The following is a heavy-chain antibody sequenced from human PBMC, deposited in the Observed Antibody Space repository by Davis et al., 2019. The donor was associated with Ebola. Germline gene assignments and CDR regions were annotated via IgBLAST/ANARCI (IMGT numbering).Heavy chain of an antibody. J-gene: IGHJ5*01. D-gene: IGHD2-2*01. V-gene: IGHV3-7*01. CDR2: IKQDGSEK. Sequence: GESLKISCVTSGFMFSDYYMSWVRQAPGKGLEWVANIKQDGSEKYYVNSVKGRFTISRDNAKNSLYLQMSSLRAEDTAVYYCARDTRSVSRYDFFDSWGQGTLVTVSS. CDR1: GFMFSDYY. CDR3: ARDTRSVSRYDFFDS.